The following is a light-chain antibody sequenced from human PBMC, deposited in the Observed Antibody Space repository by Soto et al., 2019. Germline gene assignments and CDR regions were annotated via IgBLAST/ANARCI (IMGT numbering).Light chain of an antibody. Sequence: EIVLTQSPGTLSLSPGERGTLSCRASQSVSSYLAWYQQKPGQAPRLLIYDGSNRATGIPARFSGSGSGTDFTLTISSLEPEDFAVYYCQQRSTWPATFGQGTKVEIK. J-gene: IGKJ1*01. CDR2: DGS. CDR1: QSVSSY. V-gene: IGKV3-11*01. CDR3: QQRSTWPAT.